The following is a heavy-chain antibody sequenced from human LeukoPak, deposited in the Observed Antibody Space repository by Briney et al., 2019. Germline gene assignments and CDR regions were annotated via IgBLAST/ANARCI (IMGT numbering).Heavy chain of an antibody. J-gene: IGHJ5*02. CDR3: ARMGTLNWFDP. D-gene: IGHD7-27*01. CDR2: ISSSSSYI. CDR1: GFTFSSYS. V-gene: IGHV3-21*01. Sequence: GGSLRLSCAASGFTFSSYSMNWVRQAPGKGLEWVSSISSSSSYIYYADSVKGRFTISRDNAKSSLYLQMNSLRAEDTAVYYCARMGTLNWFDPWGQGTLVTVSS.